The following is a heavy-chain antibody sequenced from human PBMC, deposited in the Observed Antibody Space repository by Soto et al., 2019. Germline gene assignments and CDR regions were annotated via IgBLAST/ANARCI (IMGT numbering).Heavy chain of an antibody. CDR2: ISPDSGGT. D-gene: IGHD1-26*01. V-gene: IGHV1-2*02. J-gene: IGHJ4*02. Sequence: QVQLVQSGAEVKMPGASVKVSCRASGFTFSAYYIDWVRLPPGRGLVWVGCISPDSGGTDSAKRWQGRAAITWDSSTSTAYLELGSLKYDDTASYYCARRVGRGDRIFDFGGQGTLVTVSS. CDR3: ARRVGRGDRIFDF. CDR1: GFTFSAYY.